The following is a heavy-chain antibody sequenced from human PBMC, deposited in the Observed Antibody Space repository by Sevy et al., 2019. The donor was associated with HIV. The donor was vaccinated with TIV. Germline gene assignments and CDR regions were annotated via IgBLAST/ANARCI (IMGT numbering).Heavy chain of an antibody. Sequence: GGSLRLSCAASGFTFSSYSMNWVRQAPGKGLEWVSSISSSSSYIYYADSVKDRFTISRDNAKNSLYLQMNSLRAEDTAVYYCARKGGMQYWDDGSCYPTGYYYYYGMDVWGQGTTVTVSS. CDR1: GFTFSSYS. CDR2: ISSSSSYI. J-gene: IGHJ6*02. D-gene: IGHD2-15*01. CDR3: ARKGGMQYWDDGSCYPTGYYYYYGMDV. V-gene: IGHV3-21*01.